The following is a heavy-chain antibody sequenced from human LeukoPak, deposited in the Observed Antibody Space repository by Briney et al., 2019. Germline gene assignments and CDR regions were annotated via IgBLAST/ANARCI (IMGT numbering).Heavy chain of an antibody. Sequence: ASETLSLTCALYGGSLSGYYRSWIRQPPGKGLEWIGEINHFGSTNYYPSLKSQVTISVDTSKHQFSLKLTSVTAADTAVYYCARTPSGARGYFDYWVQGTLVTVSS. V-gene: IGHV4-34*01. CDR2: INHFGST. CDR1: GGSLSGYY. CDR3: ARTPSGARGYFDY. J-gene: IGHJ4*02. D-gene: IGHD1-14*01.